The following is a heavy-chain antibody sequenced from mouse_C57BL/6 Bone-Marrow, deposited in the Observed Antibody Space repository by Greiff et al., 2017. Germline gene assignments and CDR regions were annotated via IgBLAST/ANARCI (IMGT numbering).Heavy chain of an antibody. J-gene: IGHJ2*01. Sequence: EVKLMESGPGLVKPSQSLSLTCSVTGYSITSGYYWNWIRQFPGNKLEWMGYISYDGSNNYNPSLKNRISITRDTSKNQFFLKLNSVTTEDTATYYCARGRLITTVVDFDYWGQGTTLTVSS. CDR1: GYSITSGYY. CDR3: ARGRLITTVVDFDY. V-gene: IGHV3-6*01. CDR2: ISYDGSN. D-gene: IGHD1-1*01.